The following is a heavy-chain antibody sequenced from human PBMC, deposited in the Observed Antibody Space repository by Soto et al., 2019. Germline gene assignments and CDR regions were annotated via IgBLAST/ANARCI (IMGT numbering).Heavy chain of an antibody. Sequence: ASVKVSCKASGYTFTGYYMHWVRQAPGQGLEWMGWINPNSGGTNYAQKFQGRVTMTRDTSISTAYMELSRLRSDDTAVYYCARLGGYYDSSGYYDYWGQGTLVTVSS. CDR3: ARLGGYYDSSGYYDY. D-gene: IGHD3-22*01. J-gene: IGHJ4*02. CDR2: INPNSGGT. CDR1: GYTFTGYY. V-gene: IGHV1-2*02.